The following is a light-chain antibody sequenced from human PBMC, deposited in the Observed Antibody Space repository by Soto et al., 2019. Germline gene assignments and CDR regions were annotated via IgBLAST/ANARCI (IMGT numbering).Light chain of an antibody. Sequence: EMLKTQSPATLSVSPWERVSLSCWASQSVTNKLAWYQQRPGQPPRLLLYDASTRATGVPATFSGSGSGTDFTLTISSLQSEDLGVYYCLQYHYWPWTFGQGTKVDIK. CDR1: QSVTNK. CDR2: DAS. CDR3: LQYHYWPWT. V-gene: IGKV3-15*01. J-gene: IGKJ1*01.